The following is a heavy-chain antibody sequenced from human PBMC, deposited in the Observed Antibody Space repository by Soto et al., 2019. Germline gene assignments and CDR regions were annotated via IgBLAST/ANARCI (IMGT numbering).Heavy chain of an antibody. J-gene: IGHJ3*02. CDR3: ARCYIAAASDDAFDI. V-gene: IGHV4-30-2*01. CDR1: GGSISSGGYS. Sequence: SETLSLTCAVSGGSISSGGYSWSWIRQPPGKGLEWIGYIYHSGSTYYNPSLKSRVTISVDKSKNQFSLKLSSVTAAETAVYYCARCYIAAASDDAFDIWVQGTMVTVSS. CDR2: IYHSGST. D-gene: IGHD6-13*01.